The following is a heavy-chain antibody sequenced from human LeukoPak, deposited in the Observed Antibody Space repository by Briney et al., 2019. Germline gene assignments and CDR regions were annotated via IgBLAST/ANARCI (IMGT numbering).Heavy chain of an antibody. V-gene: IGHV4-34*01. CDR1: GGSFSGYY. J-gene: IGHJ4*02. CDR3: ARGGPRFLEWLFDFDY. D-gene: IGHD3-3*01. CDR2: INHSGST. Sequence: SETLSLTCAVYGGSFSGYYWSWIRQPPGKGLEWIGEINHSGSTNYNPSLKSRVTISLDTSKNQFSLNLNSVTAADTAVYYCARGGPRFLEWLFDFDYWGQGTLVTVSS.